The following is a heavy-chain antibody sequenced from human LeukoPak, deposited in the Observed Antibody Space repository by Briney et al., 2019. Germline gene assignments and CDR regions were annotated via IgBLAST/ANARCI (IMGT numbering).Heavy chain of an antibody. J-gene: IGHJ6*02. CDR1: GFTFSSYA. V-gene: IGHV3-23*01. D-gene: IGHD2-2*01. Sequence: PGGSLRLSCAASGFTFSSYAMSWVRQAPGKGLEWVSAISGSGGSTYYADSVKGRFTISRDNSKNTLYLQMNSLRAEDTAVYYCAKDRIVVVPAAMVYYYYGMDVWGQGTTVTVSS. CDR3: AKDRIVVVPAAMVYYYYGMDV. CDR2: ISGSGGST.